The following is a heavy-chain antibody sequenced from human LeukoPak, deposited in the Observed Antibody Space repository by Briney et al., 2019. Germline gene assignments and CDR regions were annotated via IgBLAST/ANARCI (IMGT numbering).Heavy chain of an antibody. CDR2: MNPNSGNT. CDR3: ARLGAVRGEIYYGMDV. Sequence: ASVKVSCKASGYTFTSYDINWVRQATGQGLEWMGWMNPNSGNTGCAQKFQGRVTMTRNTSISTAYMELSSLRSEDTAVYYCARLGAVRGEIYYGMDVWGQGTTVTVSS. CDR1: GYTFTSYD. J-gene: IGHJ6*02. D-gene: IGHD3-10*01. V-gene: IGHV1-8*01.